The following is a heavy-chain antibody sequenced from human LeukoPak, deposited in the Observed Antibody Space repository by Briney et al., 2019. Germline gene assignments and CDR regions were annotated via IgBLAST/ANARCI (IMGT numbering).Heavy chain of an antibody. J-gene: IGHJ6*02. CDR3: ARSPSGWGFYYYYYGMDV. CDR1: GGSISSYY. D-gene: IGHD6-19*01. Sequence: SETLSLTCTVSGGSISSYYWSWIRQPPGKGLEWIGYIYYSGSTNYNPSLKSRVTISVDTSKNQFSLKLSSVTAADTAVYYCARSPSGWGFYYYYYGMDVWGQGTTVTVSS. V-gene: IGHV4-59*01. CDR2: IYYSGST.